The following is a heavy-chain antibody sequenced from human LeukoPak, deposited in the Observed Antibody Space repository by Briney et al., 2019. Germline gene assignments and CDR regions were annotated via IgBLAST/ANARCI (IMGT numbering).Heavy chain of an antibody. CDR2: IYTSGST. CDR3: ARDLGGQYCGGDCYSLDY. CDR1: GGSISSSSYY. V-gene: IGHV4-39*07. Sequence: SETLSLTCTVSGGSISSSSYYWGWIRQPPGTGLEWIGRIYTSGSTNYNPSLKSRVTMSVDTSKNQFSLKLSSVTAADTAVYYCARDLGGQYCGGDCYSLDYWGQGTLVTVSS. J-gene: IGHJ4*02. D-gene: IGHD2-21*02.